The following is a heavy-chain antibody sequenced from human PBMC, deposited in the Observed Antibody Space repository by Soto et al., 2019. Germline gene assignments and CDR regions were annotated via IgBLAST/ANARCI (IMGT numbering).Heavy chain of an antibody. CDR1: GGSISSGGYY. D-gene: IGHD4-17*01. CDR3: ARSPEATVTAFAY. Sequence: QVQLQESGPGLVKPSQTLSLTCTVSGGSISSGGYYWSWIRQHPGKGLEWIGYIYYSGRTSYNPSHLSRVTIPVHPSKNRFPHPLSPLTAAETAVDYWARSPEATVTAFAYWGQGTLVTVSS. CDR2: IYYSGRT. V-gene: IGHV4-31*03. J-gene: IGHJ4*02.